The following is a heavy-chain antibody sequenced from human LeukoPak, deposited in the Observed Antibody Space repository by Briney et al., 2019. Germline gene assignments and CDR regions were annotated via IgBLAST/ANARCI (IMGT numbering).Heavy chain of an antibody. V-gene: IGHV1-2*02. Sequence: ASVKVSCKASGYTFTGYYMHWVRQAPGQGLEWMGWINPNSGGTNYAQKFQDRVTMTRDTSISTAYMELSRLRSDDTAVYYCARDLGVTANWNLVLYYFDYWGQGTLVTVSS. CDR1: GYTFTGYY. CDR3: ARDLGVTANWNLVLYYFDY. D-gene: IGHD1-7*01. J-gene: IGHJ4*02. CDR2: INPNSGGT.